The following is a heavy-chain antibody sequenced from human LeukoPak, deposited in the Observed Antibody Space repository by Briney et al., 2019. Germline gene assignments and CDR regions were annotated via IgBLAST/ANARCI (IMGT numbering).Heavy chain of an antibody. CDR1: GFTFSSYS. D-gene: IGHD3-3*01. J-gene: IGHJ3*02. Sequence: GGSLRLSCAASGFTFSSYSMNWVRQAPGKGLEWVSSISSSSSYIYYADSVKGRFTISRDNAKNSLYLQMNSLRAEDTAVYYCARAFARFPFGVVIIEAFDIWGQGTMVTVSS. CDR2: ISSSSSYI. CDR3: ARAFARFPFGVVIIEAFDI. V-gene: IGHV3-21*01.